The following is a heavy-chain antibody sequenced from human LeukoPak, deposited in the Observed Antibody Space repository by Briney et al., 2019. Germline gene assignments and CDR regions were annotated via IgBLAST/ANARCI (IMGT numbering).Heavy chain of an antibody. V-gene: IGHV3-7*01. Sequence: GGSLRLSCAASGFTFSSYWMNWVRQAPGKGLEWVANINQDGSGKYYVDSVKGRFIITRDNAKNSLYLQMNSLRADDTAVYYCVRAMDVWGQGTTVTVSS. CDR2: INQDGSGK. CDR1: GFTFSSYW. CDR3: VRAMDV. J-gene: IGHJ6*02.